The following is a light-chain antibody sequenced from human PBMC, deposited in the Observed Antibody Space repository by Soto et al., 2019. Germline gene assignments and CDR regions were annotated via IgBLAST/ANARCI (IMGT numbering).Light chain of an antibody. J-gene: IGKJ5*01. V-gene: IGKV1-39*01. CDR2: XAY. Sequence: IRVTHSASSLSASVGDSATISCRASQRFSSHLNWYELKPGKAPKILIXXAYXLQSGVPSRFSGSGSGTDFTLTIRSLQPEDFSTDYCQQSYSTPASRTFGQGTRLDIK. CDR3: QQSYSTPASRT. CDR1: QRFSSH.